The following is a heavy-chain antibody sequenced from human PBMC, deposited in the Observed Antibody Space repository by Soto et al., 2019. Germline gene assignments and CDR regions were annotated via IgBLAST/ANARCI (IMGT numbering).Heavy chain of an antibody. V-gene: IGHV5-51*01. CDR3: ASATSSIVVH. Sequence: GESLKVSCKGAEDTFTIYWIGWVRQMPGKGLEWMGIIYPGDSDTRYSPSFQGQVTISADKSISTAYLQWSSLKASDTAMYYCASATSSIVVHWGQGTLVTVSS. CDR1: EDTFTIYW. J-gene: IGHJ4*02. D-gene: IGHD2-21*01. CDR2: IYPGDSDT.